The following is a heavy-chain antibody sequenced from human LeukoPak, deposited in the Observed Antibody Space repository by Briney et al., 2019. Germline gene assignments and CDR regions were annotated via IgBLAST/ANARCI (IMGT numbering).Heavy chain of an antibody. Sequence: SETLSLTCAVYGGSFSGYYWSWIRQPPGKGLEWIGEINHSGSTNYNPSLKSRVTISVDTSKNQFSLKLSSVTAADTAVYYCARDKLIQVGWPVHPYYYGMDVWGQGTTVTVSS. CDR2: INHSGST. J-gene: IGHJ6*02. CDR3: ARDKLIQVGWPVHPYYYGMDV. D-gene: IGHD2-8*02. V-gene: IGHV4-34*01. CDR1: GGSFSGYY.